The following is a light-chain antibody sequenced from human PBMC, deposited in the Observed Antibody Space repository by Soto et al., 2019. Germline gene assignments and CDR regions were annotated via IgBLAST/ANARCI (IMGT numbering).Light chain of an antibody. CDR2: GAF. Sequence: ERVMTQAPATLSVSPGERATLSCRASQSVSSDLAWYQQKPGQGPRLLIYGAFNRATGVPARFSGSGSGTEFTLTISSLPSEDFAVYYSQQYNNWPLTFGGGTKVEIK. J-gene: IGKJ4*01. V-gene: IGKV3-15*01. CDR1: QSVSSD. CDR3: QQYNNWPLT.